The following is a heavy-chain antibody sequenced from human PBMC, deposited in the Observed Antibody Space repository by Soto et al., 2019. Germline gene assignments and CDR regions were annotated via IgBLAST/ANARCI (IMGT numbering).Heavy chain of an antibody. V-gene: IGHV3-23*01. Sequence: EVQLLESGGGSVQPGGSLRLSCAASGFTFSSYAMSWVRQAPGKGLERVSAISGSGGSTYYADSVKGRFTISRDNSKNTLYLQMNSLRAEDTAVYYCARDSPYSSSPDAFDIWGQGTMVTVSS. J-gene: IGHJ3*02. CDR1: GFTFSSYA. CDR3: ARDSPYSSSPDAFDI. D-gene: IGHD6-6*01. CDR2: ISGSGGST.